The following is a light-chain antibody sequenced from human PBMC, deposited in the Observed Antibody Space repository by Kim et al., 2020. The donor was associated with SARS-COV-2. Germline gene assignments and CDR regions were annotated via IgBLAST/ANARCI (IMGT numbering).Light chain of an antibody. J-gene: IGLJ3*02. CDR2: KDS. CDR3: QVWDSGSWV. Sequence: SVVLGQTARLTCGGNNIQTLNVHWYRQKPGQAPFLVMSKDSKRPSGIPERFSGSNSGNTATLTISTAQADDEADYYCQVWDSGSWVFGGGTQLTVL. CDR1: NIQTLN. V-gene: IGLV3-9*01.